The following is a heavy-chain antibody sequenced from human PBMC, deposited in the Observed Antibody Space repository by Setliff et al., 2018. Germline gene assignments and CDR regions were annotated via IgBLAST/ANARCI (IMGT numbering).Heavy chain of an antibody. CDR1: GYAFTDNY. CDR2: INPKTGGT. V-gene: IGHV1-2*04. J-gene: IGHJ4*02. Sequence: ASVKVSCKTSGYAFTDNYIHWVRQAPGQGLEWMGWINPKTGGTNLAQKFQGWVSMTRDTSITTAYMELRSLRSDDTAVYYCARVLVGYDFWSGYYQTMPHFDYWGQGTLVTVSS. CDR3: ARVLVGYDFWSGYYQTMPHFDY. D-gene: IGHD3-3*01.